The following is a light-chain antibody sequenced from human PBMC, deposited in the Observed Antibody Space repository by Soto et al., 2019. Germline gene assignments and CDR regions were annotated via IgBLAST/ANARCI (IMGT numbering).Light chain of an antibody. CDR1: QDINNS. Sequence: DIQMTQSLSSLSASVGDRVTITCKANQDINNSLNWYQQRPGEAPKLLIYDASILGAGVPSRFSGSGFKTTFTLTSSRRESEDFATYYCQRFDNLPLTFGGGTKGELK. CDR2: DAS. J-gene: IGKJ4*01. CDR3: QRFDNLPLT. V-gene: IGKV1-33*01.